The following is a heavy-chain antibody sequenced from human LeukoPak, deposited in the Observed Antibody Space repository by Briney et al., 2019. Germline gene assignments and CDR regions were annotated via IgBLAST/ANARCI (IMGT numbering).Heavy chain of an antibody. J-gene: IGHJ4*02. V-gene: IGHV3-23*01. CDR3: AKGNYDSSGYSYYFDY. D-gene: IGHD3-22*01. CDR2: ISGSGGST. Sequence: PGGSLRLSCAASGFTVSSNYMGWVRQAPGRGLEWVSAISGSGGSTYYADSVKGRFTISRDNSKNTLYLQMNSLRAEDTAVYYCAKGNYDSSGYSYYFDYWGQGTLVTVSS. CDR1: GFTVSSNY.